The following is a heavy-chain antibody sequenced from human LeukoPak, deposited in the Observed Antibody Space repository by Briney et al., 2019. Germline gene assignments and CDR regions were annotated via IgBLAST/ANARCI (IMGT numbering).Heavy chain of an antibody. CDR3: ARDTAVGCGGDCYSAYDAFDI. J-gene: IGHJ3*02. Sequence: ASVKVSCKASGGTFTSYAMNWVRQAPGQGPEWMGWINTNTGNPTYAQGFTGRFVFSLDTSVSTAYLQISSLKAEDTAVYYCARDTAVGCGGDCYSAYDAFDIWGQGTMVTVSS. D-gene: IGHD2-21*02. CDR1: GGTFTSYA. V-gene: IGHV7-4-1*02. CDR2: INTNTGNP.